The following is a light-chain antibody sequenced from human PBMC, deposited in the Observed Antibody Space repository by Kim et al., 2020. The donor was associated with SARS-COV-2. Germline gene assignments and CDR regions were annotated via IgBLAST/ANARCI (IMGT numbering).Light chain of an antibody. CDR3: SSYGGSDIVV. CDR2: DVS. V-gene: IGLV2-8*01. J-gene: IGLJ2*01. Sequence: GQSCTISCTGSSSDVGGYNYFSWYQQQPGNAPNLMIYDVSKRPSGVPDRFSGSKSGNTASLTVSGLQAEDEADYYCSSYGGSDIVVFGGGTQLTVL. CDR1: SSDVGGYNY.